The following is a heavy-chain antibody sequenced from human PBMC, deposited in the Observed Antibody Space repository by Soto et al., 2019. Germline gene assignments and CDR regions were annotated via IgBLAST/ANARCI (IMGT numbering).Heavy chain of an antibody. CDR1: GGSISSYY. V-gene: IGHV4-59*12. Sequence: PSETLSLTCTVSGGSISSYYWSWIRQPPGKGLEWIGYIYYSGSTNYNPSLKSRVTISVDTSKNQFSLKLSSVTAADTAVYYCASGQQLVRNYWGQGTLVTAPQ. D-gene: IGHD6-13*01. CDR2: IYYSGST. J-gene: IGHJ4*02. CDR3: ASGQQLVRNY.